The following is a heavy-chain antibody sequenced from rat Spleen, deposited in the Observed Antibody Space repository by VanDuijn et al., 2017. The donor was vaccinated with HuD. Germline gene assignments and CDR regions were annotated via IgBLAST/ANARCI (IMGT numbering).Heavy chain of an antibody. V-gene: IGHV5-29*01. Sequence: EVQLVESGGGLVQPGRSLKLSCAASGFTFSNYGMAWVRQAPTKGLEWVATISYDGSSTYYRDSVKGRFTISRDNAKSTLYLQMDSLRSEDTATYYCARHGWEEYYFDYWGQGVMVTVSS. CDR2: ISYDGSST. CDR1: GFTFSNYG. CDR3: ARHGWEEYYFDY. J-gene: IGHJ2*01. D-gene: IGHD5-1*01.